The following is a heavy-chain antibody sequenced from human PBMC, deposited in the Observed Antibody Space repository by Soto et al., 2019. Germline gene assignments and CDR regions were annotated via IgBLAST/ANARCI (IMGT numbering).Heavy chain of an antibody. CDR1: GFTFSSYA. CDR2: ISGSGSST. CDR3: AKDTASWEYYYYYGMDV. D-gene: IGHD6-13*01. V-gene: IGHV3-23*01. Sequence: EVQLLESGGGLVQPGGSLRLSCAASGFTFSSYAMSWVRQAPGKGLEWVSAISGSGSSTYYADSVKGRFTISRDNSKNTLYLQMNSLRAEDTAVYYCAKDTASWEYYYYYGMDVWGQGTTVTVSS. J-gene: IGHJ6*02.